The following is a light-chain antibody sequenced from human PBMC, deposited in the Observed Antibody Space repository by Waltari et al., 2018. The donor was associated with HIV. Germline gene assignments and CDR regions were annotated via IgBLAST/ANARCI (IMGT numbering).Light chain of an antibody. J-gene: IGKJ4*01. CDR3: QQLHTFPLT. V-gene: IGKV1-9*01. CDR2: DAS. CDR1: QDISDF. Sequence: DIQLTQSPSFLSASVGDRVTVACRASQDISDFLAWYQQKPGTAPRLLIYDASTLYSGVPSRFRGSGSGTEFTLTISSLQPEDFASYYCQQLHTFPLTVGGGTKV.